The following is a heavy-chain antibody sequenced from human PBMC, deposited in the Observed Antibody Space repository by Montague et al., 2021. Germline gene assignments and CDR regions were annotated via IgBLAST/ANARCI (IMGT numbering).Heavy chain of an antibody. CDR3: AKQDYSVSGTSYKGFDP. CDR1: SGSIFHAH. V-gene: IGHV4-59*08. J-gene: IGHJ5*02. Sequence: SETLSLTCTVSSGSIFHAHWSWVRQPPGKGLEWLGSMFYGGATSNNPSLKSRVTMSIDTSTNQFSLKLSFVTAADTAVYYCAKQDYSVSGTSYKGFDPWGQGILVTVSS. CDR2: MFYGGAT. D-gene: IGHD3-10*01.